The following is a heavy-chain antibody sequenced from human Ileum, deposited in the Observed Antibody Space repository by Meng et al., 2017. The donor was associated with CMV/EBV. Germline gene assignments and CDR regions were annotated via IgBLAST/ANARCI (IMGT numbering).Heavy chain of an antibody. CDR3: VRYENLQHGMDV. J-gene: IGHJ6*02. CDR1: GFTFNTFW. D-gene: IGHD1-1*01. Sequence: GESLKISCAASGFTFNTFWMTWVRQAPGKGLEWVANIKEDGTGQWYVDSVKGRFTISRDDARKSVYLQMNSLRAEDTAVYYCVRYENLQHGMDVWGQGTTVTVSS. CDR2: IKEDGTGQ. V-gene: IGHV3-7*01.